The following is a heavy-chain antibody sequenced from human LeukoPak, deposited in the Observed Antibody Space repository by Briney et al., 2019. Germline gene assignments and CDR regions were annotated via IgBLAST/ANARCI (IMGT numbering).Heavy chain of an antibody. Sequence: SVKVSCKASGGTFSSYAISWVRQPRGQGLEWMGGIIPIFRTANYAQKFQGRVTITANESTSTGYMDLSSLRSEDTAVYYCARTDCSGGSCYSRRSFDYWGQGTLVTVSS. J-gene: IGHJ4*02. D-gene: IGHD2-15*01. CDR2: IIPIFRTA. V-gene: IGHV1-69*13. CDR1: GGTFSSYA. CDR3: ARTDCSGGSCYSRRSFDY.